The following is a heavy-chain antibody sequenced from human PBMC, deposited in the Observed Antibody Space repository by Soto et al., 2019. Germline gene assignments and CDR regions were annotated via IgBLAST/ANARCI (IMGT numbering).Heavy chain of an antibody. CDR1: GGTFSSYA. V-gene: IGHV1-69*01. Sequence: QVQLVQSGAEVKKPGSSVKVSCKASGGTFSSYAISWVRQAPGQGLEWMGGIIPIFGTANYAQKFQGRVTITADESTSTAYMELSSLRSEDTAVYYCARVVDCGGDCYQYYCDYWGQGTLVTVSS. CDR2: IIPIFGTA. J-gene: IGHJ4*02. D-gene: IGHD2-21*02. CDR3: ARVVDCGGDCYQYYCDY.